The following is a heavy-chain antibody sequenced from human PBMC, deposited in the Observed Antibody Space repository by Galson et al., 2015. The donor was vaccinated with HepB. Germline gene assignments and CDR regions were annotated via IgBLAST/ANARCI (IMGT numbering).Heavy chain of an antibody. J-gene: IGHJ4*02. CDR2: TYYRTKWYY. CDR3: CRGVLTWTGYEYVFFFDD. D-gene: IGHD3/OR15-3a*01. V-gene: IGHV6-1*01. Sequence: SAIPADSVSSNSSSWNWIRQSPSRGLEWLGMTYYRTKWYYDYAASVKSRMSINPDTSKNQFSLQLNTVTPEDRAVYYCCRGVLTWTGYEYVFFFDDWGQGSQVTVSS. CDR1: ADSVSSNSSS.